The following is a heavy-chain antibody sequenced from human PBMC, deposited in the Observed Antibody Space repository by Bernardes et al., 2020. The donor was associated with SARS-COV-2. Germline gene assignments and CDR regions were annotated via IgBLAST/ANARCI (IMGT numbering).Heavy chain of an antibody. CDR3: AKDRGSIWVWFGEFD. J-gene: IGHJ4*02. Sequence: GGSLRLSCAASGFTFSSYAMSWVRQAPGKGLEWVSAISGSGGSTYYADSVKGRFTISRDNSKNTLYLQMNSLRAEDTAVYYCAKDRGSIWVWFGEFDWGQGTLVTVSS. CDR1: GFTFSSYA. V-gene: IGHV3-23*01. D-gene: IGHD3-10*01. CDR2: ISGSGGST.